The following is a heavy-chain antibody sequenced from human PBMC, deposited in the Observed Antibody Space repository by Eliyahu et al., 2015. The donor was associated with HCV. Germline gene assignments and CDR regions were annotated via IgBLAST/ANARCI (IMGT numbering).Heavy chain of an antibody. CDR2: VYYRGTT. V-gene: IGHV4-59*01. J-gene: IGHJ4*02. D-gene: IGHD3-10*01. Sequence: VSGGSISDYYWNWIRQSPEKGLEWIGYVYYRGTTNYNSSLRSRVTIXVDTTNXQFXLRLTXVTAXDTAXXYCARXPRXLRGAFDYWGQGALVTVSS. CDR3: ARXPRXLRGAFDY. CDR1: GGSISDYY.